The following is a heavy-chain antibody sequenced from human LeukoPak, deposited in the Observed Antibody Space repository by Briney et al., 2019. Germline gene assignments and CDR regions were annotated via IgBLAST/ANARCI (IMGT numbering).Heavy chain of an antibody. CDR2: INGSGSTM. CDR1: GFIFSDYY. V-gene: IGHV3-11*01. Sequence: GGSLRLSCVASGFIFSDYYMNWVRQAPGKGLEWLSYINGSGSTMYYAASVKGRFTISRDSAENSLYLQMSSLRAEDTAVYYWARSHYFDLWGQGTLVTVSS. CDR3: ARSHYFDL. J-gene: IGHJ4*02.